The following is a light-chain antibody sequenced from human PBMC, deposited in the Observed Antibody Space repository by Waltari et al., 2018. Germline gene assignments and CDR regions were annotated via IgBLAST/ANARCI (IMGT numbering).Light chain of an antibody. J-gene: IGLJ3*02. CDR2: DDN. CDR3: CSYAGSYTWV. CDR1: SSDVGHYNL. Sequence: QSALTQPASVSGSPAQSITISCTGTSSDVGHYNLVSWYQQYPGKAPKVMIYDDNRRPSGVSDRFSGSKSGNTASLTISGVQAEDEADYYCCSYAGSYTWVFGGGTKLTVL. V-gene: IGLV2-23*01.